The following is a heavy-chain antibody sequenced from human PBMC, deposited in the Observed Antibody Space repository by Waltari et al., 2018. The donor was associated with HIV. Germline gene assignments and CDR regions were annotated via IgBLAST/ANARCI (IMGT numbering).Heavy chain of an antibody. Sequence: QVQLVQSGAAVKKPGASVKVSCKASGYTFTRYYMHWVRQAPGQGREWMGVTNPSGERTVYAQKFQGRVTMTRDASTSTVYMVLSTLRSEDTAVYYCARGFSGFDYWGQGTLITVSS. CDR1: GYTFTRYY. J-gene: IGHJ4*02. CDR2: TNPSGERT. CDR3: ARGFSGFDY. V-gene: IGHV1-46*01.